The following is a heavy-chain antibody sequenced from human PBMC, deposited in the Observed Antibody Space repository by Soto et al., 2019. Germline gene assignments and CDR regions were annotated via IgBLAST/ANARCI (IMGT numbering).Heavy chain of an antibody. D-gene: IGHD3-22*01. CDR1: GFTFTSSS. CDR2: IIPNIGGT. Sequence: ASVKVSCKASGFTFTSSSMHWVRQARGQRLDWLGLIIPNIGGTNYAQKFQGWVTMTRDTSISTAYMELSRLRSDDTAVYYCARAWPDYYDSSGYPGGFDYWGQGTLVTVSS. V-gene: IGHV1-2*04. J-gene: IGHJ4*02. CDR3: ARAWPDYYDSSGYPGGFDY.